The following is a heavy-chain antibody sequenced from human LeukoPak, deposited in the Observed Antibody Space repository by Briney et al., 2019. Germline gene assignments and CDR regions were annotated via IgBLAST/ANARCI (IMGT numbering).Heavy chain of an antibody. Sequence: GGSLRLSCAASGFTFSSYATSWVRQAPGKGLEWVSAISGSGGSTSYADSVKGRFTISRDNSKNTLYLQMNSLRAEDTAVYYCATGGWLVENGYWGQGTLVTVSS. V-gene: IGHV3-23*01. CDR1: GFTFSSYA. D-gene: IGHD6-19*01. CDR3: ATGGWLVENGY. CDR2: ISGSGGST. J-gene: IGHJ4*02.